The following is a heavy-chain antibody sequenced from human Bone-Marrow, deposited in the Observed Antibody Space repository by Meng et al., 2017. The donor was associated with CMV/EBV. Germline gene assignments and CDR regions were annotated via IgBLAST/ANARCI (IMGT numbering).Heavy chain of an antibody. D-gene: IGHD3-16*01. V-gene: IGHV3-30*02. CDR2: IRYDANNK. J-gene: IGHJ4*02. CDR1: GFTFSRDG. Sequence: GGSLRLSCAASGFTFSRDGMHWVRQGPDKGLEWLAYIRYDANNKFYADSVKGRFTISRDNSKNILYLQMNNLRIEDTAVYYCAKDLMGMGGDVDYWGQGTLVTVSS. CDR3: AKDLMGMGGDVDY.